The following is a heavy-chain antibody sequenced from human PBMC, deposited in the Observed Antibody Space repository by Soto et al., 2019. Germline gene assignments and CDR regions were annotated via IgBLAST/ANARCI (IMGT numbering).Heavy chain of an antibody. J-gene: IGHJ4*02. CDR1: GVTFSSER. CDR3: IYIHS. Sequence: RRLPSAASGVTFSSERYLWCRHAPGKGLEWVAVISYDGSNKYYADSVKGRFTISRDNSKNTLYLQMNSLRAEDTAVYYCIYIHSLGQALLVT. CDR2: ISYDGSNK. V-gene: IGHV3-30*03.